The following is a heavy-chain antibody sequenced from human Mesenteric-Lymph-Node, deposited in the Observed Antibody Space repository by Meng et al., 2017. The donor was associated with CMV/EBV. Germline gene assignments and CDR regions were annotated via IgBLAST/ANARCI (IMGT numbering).Heavy chain of an antibody. CDR1: GGTFRWYT. V-gene: IGHV1-69*02. CDR3: ARGRSDDYGERGHPFDP. Sequence: SVKVSCKASGGTFRWYTINWVRQAPGQGLEWMGRIIPMFGIVHYAQKFHGRVTITADKSTTTAYMALSSLRSEDTAVYYCARGRSDDYGERGHPFDPWGQGTLVTVSS. D-gene: IGHD4-17*01. CDR2: IIPMFGIV. J-gene: IGHJ5*02.